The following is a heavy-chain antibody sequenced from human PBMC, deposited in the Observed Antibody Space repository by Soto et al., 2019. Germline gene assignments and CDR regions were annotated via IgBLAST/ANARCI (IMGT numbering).Heavy chain of an antibody. CDR1: GYTFTSYY. D-gene: IGHD5-12*01. CDR3: ARDLGQWLRYGMDV. Sequence: ASVKVSCKASGYTFTSYYIHWVRQAPGQRLEWMGWINAGNGNTKYSQKFQGRVTITRDTSASTAYMELSSLRSEDTAVYYCARDLGQWLRYGMDVWGQGTTVTVSS. CDR2: INAGNGNT. J-gene: IGHJ6*02. V-gene: IGHV1-3*01.